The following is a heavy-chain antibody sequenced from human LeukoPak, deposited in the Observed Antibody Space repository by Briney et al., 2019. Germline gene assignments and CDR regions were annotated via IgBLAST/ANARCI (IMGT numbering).Heavy chain of an antibody. D-gene: IGHD1-1*01. CDR3: ARSPPRYNEIDY. J-gene: IGHJ4*02. CDR2: MNPNSGNT. CDR1: GYTFISYD. Sequence: ASVKVSCKASGYTFISYDINWVRQASGQGLECMGWMNPNSGNTGYAQKFQGRVTITRNTSISTAYMELSSLRSEDTAVYYCARSPPRYNEIDYWGQGTLVTVSS. V-gene: IGHV1-8*03.